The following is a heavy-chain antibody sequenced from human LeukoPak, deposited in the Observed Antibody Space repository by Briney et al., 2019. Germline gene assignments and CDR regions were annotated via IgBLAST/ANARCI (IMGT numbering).Heavy chain of an antibody. CDR2: ISSSGNTI. J-gene: IGHJ5*02. Sequence: PGGSLRLSCAASGFTFSSYEMNWVRQAPGKGLEWVSYISSSGNTIYDADSVKGRFTISRDNAKNTLYLQMNSLRAEDTAVYYCVREVSGDPWHNWFDPWGQGTLVTVSS. D-gene: IGHD4-17*01. V-gene: IGHV3-48*03. CDR1: GFTFSSYE. CDR3: VREVSGDPWHNWFDP.